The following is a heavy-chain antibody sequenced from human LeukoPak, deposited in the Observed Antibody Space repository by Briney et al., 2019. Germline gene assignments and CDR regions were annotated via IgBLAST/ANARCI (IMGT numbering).Heavy chain of an antibody. J-gene: IGHJ4*02. CDR3: TRDRTTVTLFDY. V-gene: IGHV3-74*01. CDR2: INFDGSTT. CDR1: GFTFSSHW. Sequence: PGGSLGLSCAASGFTFSSHWMHWVRLVPGKGLVWLSRINFDGSTTGYADSVKGRFTVSRDNAKNTLYLQMNSLRAEDTAVYYCTRDRTTVTLFDYWGQGTLVTVSS. D-gene: IGHD4-17*01.